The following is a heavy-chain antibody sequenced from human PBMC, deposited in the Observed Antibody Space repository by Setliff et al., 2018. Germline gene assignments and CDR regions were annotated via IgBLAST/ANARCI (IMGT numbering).Heavy chain of an antibody. CDR3: ARRVGSVGIQLPDY. Sequence: GASVKVSCKASGYTFTSYDINWVRQATGQGLEWVGWMNPNSGNTGYAQKFQGRVTMTRNTPISTAYMELSSLRSEDTAVYYCARRVGSVGIQLPDYWGQGTLVTVSS. J-gene: IGHJ4*02. CDR2: MNPNSGNT. D-gene: IGHD5-18*01. V-gene: IGHV1-8*02. CDR1: GYTFTSYD.